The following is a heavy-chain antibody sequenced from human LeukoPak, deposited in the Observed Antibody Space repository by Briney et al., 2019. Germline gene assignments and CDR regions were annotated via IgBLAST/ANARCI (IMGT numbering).Heavy chain of an antibody. CDR2: IGTTGDT. CDR1: GFTFSDYD. Sequence: GGSLRLSCAASGFTFSDYDMHWVRQPTGKGLEWVSAIGTTGDTYYTGSVKGRFTISRENAKNSLYLQMNSLRAGDTAVYYCARVAKERVGGVYYFDYWGQGTLVTASS. CDR3: ARVAKERVGGVYYFDY. D-gene: IGHD1-1*01. V-gene: IGHV3-13*01. J-gene: IGHJ4*02.